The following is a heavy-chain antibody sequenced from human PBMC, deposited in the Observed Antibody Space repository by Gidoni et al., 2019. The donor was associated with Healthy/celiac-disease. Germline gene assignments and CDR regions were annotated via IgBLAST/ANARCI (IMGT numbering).Heavy chain of an antibody. CDR1: GYSFTSYW. J-gene: IGHJ5*02. CDR3: ARTSAGYYDSSDVPNWFDP. CDR2: IYPGDSDT. V-gene: IGHV5-51*01. D-gene: IGHD3-22*01. Sequence: EVQLVQSGAEVKKPGESLTISCTGSGYSFTSYWIGWVRQMPGKGLEWMGIIYPGDSDTRYSPSFQGQVTISADKSISTAYLQWSSLKASDTAMYYCARTSAGYYDSSDVPNWFDPWGQGTLVTVSS.